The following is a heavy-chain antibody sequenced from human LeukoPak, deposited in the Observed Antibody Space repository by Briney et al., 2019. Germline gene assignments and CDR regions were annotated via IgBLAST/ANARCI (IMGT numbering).Heavy chain of an antibody. CDR1: GYTFTGYY. V-gene: IGHV1-2*06. Sequence: ASVKVSCKASGYTFTGYYMHWVRQAPGQWLEWMGRINPNSGGTNYAQKFQGRVTMTRDTSISTAYMELSRLRSDDTAVYYCARDSGEVNGNFDYWGQGTLITVSS. CDR3: ARDSGEVNGNFDY. J-gene: IGHJ4*02. D-gene: IGHD3-10*01. CDR2: INPNSGGT.